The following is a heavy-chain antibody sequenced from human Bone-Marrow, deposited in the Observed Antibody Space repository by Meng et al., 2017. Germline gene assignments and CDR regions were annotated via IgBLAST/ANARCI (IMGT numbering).Heavy chain of an antibody. J-gene: IGHJ5*02. CDR1: GGTFSGYY. CDR3: ARALNPGYYRYNWFDP. CDR2: INHSGSA. V-gene: IGHV4-34*01. D-gene: IGHD4-17*01. Sequence: QVRLQQWVAGLLKPSETLPLSCGSNGGTFSGYYWSWIRQTPRKGLEWIGEINHSGSADYNPSLRGRVSISVDTSKTQLSLILDSVTDADTAVYYCARALNPGYYRYNWFDPWGQGTLVTVSS.